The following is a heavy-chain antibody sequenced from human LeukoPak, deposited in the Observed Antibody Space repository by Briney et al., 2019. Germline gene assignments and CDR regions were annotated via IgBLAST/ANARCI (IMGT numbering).Heavy chain of an antibody. V-gene: IGHV5-51*01. D-gene: IGHD2-15*01. CDR3: ARRGGGNAGGFFFDY. CDR1: GYSFTSYW. CDR2: IYPGGYDN. J-gene: IGHJ4*02. Sequence: GESLKTSWRGSGYSFTSYWIGWGRQLPGKGLGWRGIIYPGGYDNTLNTSFQGQVTIPEDRSIKPAYLKWSSLKASDTAMYYCARRGGGNAGGFFFDYWGQGTLVTVSS.